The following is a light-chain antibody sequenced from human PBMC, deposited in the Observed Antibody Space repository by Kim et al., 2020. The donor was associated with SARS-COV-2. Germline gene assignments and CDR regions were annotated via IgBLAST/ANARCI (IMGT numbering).Light chain of an antibody. CDR3: AAWDDILSGRV. CDR2: TDN. V-gene: IGLV1-44*01. Sequence: QLVLTQPPSASGTPGQRVTISCSGSRSNIGSNTVNWYQHLPGTAPKVLMYTDNERPSGVPDRFSGSKSGTSASLVISALQSEDEADYYCAAWDDILSGRVFCGGTKLTVL. J-gene: IGLJ3*02. CDR1: RSNIGSNT.